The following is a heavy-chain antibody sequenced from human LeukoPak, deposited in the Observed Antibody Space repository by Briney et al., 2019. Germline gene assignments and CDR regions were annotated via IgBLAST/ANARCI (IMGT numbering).Heavy chain of an antibody. CDR2: IYYSGST. CDR3: ARSITSSWYGDFQH. Sequence: SQTLSLTCVVTGGSISSGGYSWSWIRQPPGKGLEWIGYIYYSGSTNYNPSPKSRVTISVDTSKNQFSLKLSSVTAADTAVYYCARSITSSWYGDFQHWGQGTLVTVSS. V-gene: IGHV4-61*08. CDR1: GGSISSGGYS. D-gene: IGHD6-13*01. J-gene: IGHJ1*01.